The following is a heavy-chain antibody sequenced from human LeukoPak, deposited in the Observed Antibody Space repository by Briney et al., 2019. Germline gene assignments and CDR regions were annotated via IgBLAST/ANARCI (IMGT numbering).Heavy chain of an antibody. J-gene: IGHJ3*02. D-gene: IGHD2-2*01. Sequence: SVKVSCKASGGPFSSYTISWVRQAPGQGLEWMGRIIPILGIANYAQKFQGRVTITADKSTSTAYMELSSLRSEDTAVYYCASRLGYCSSTSCYPDDAFDIWGQGTMVTVSS. CDR3: ASRLGYCSSTSCYPDDAFDI. CDR1: GGPFSSYT. V-gene: IGHV1-69*02. CDR2: IIPILGIA.